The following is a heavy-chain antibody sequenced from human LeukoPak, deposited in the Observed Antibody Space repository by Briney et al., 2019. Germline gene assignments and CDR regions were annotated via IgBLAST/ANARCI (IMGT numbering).Heavy chain of an antibody. CDR3: ARDAHYDSSGYYAY. CDR2: IIPISGIT. D-gene: IGHD3-22*01. J-gene: IGHJ4*02. CDR1: GYTFTSYG. V-gene: IGHV1-69*04. Sequence: GASVKVSCKASGYTFTSYGISWVRQAPGQGLEWMGRIIPISGITNNAQKFQGRVTITADKPTTTAYMELSSLRSEDTAVYYCARDAHYDSSGYYAYWGQGTLVTVSS.